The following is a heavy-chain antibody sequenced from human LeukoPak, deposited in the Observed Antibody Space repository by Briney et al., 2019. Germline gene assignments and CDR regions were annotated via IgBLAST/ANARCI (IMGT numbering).Heavy chain of an antibody. J-gene: IGHJ6*02. CDR3: ARGRVGPPGYSSGWYLPPYYYYGMDV. D-gene: IGHD6-19*01. CDR2: INHSGST. CDR1: GGSFSGYY. V-gene: IGHV4-34*01. Sequence: SETLSLTCAVYGGSFSGYYWSWIRQPPGKGLEWIGEINHSGSTNYNPSLKSRVTISVDTSKNQFSLKLSSVTAADTAVYYCARGRVGPPGYSSGWYLPPYYYYGMDVWGQGTTVTVSS.